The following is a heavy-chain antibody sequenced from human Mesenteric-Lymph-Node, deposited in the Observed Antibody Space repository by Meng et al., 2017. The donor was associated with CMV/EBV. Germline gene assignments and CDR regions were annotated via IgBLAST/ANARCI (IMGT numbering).Heavy chain of an antibody. CDR2: ISGGRNYI. D-gene: IGHD3-3*01. Sequence: GESLKISCAASGFTFSPYSMNWVRQAPGKGLEWVSSISGGRNYIYYADSVKGRFTISRDNAKSSLYLQMDSLRAEDTAVYYCARGDPTPEGHWGGEISGVVTPYHSYGLDVWGQGTTVTVSS. J-gene: IGHJ6*02. CDR3: ARGDPTPEGHWGGEISGVVTPYHSYGLDV. V-gene: IGHV3-21*04. CDR1: GFTFSPYS.